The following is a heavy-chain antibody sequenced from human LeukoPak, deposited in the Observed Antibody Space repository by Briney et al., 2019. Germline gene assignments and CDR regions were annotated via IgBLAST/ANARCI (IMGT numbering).Heavy chain of an antibody. J-gene: IGHJ5*02. CDR2: IYHSGST. Sequence: SETLSLTCTVSGGSINSGAYYWSWIRQPPGKGLEWIGYIYHSGSTYYNPSLKSRVTMSVDRSKNQFSLKLTSVTAADTAVYYCARGGGDSTLFDPWGQGTLVTVSS. D-gene: IGHD2-21*02. CDR1: GGSINSGAYY. CDR3: ARGGGDSTLFDP. V-gene: IGHV4-30-2*01.